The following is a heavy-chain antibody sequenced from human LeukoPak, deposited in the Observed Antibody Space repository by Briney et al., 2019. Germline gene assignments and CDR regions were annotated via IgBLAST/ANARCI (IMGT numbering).Heavy chain of an antibody. D-gene: IGHD4-11*01. J-gene: IGHJ6*03. CDR1: GFTFSDYY. Sequence: GGSLRLSCAASGFTFSDYYMSWIRQAPGKGLEWVSYISSSGSTIYYADSVKGRFTISRGNAKNSLYLQVNSLRAEDTAVYYCARVKRTTVTYSYYMDVWGKGTTVTVSS. V-gene: IGHV3-11*04. CDR2: ISSSGSTI. CDR3: ARVKRTTVTYSYYMDV.